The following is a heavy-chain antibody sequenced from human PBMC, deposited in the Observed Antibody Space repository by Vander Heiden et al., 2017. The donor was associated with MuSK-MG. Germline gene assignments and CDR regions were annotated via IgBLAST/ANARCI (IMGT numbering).Heavy chain of an antibody. CDR1: GVPFDDYA. Sequence: EVQLVESGGGLVQPGRSLRLSCAASGVPFDDYAMHWVRQAPGKGLGWVSGISWNSGSIGYADSVKGRFTISRDNAKNSLYLQMNSLRAEDTALYYCAKDMYGHYYYYMDVWGKGTTVTVSS. D-gene: IGHD2-8*01. CDR3: AKDMYGHYYYYMDV. J-gene: IGHJ6*03. V-gene: IGHV3-9*01. CDR2: ISWNSGSI.